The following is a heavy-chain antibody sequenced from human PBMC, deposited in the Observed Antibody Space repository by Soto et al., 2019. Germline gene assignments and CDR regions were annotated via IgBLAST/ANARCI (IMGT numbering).Heavy chain of an antibody. D-gene: IGHD3-3*01. V-gene: IGHV1-58*01. J-gene: IGHJ1*01. CDR2: IVVASGKT. CDR1: GLTFATAA. CDR3: AADQLYSLA. Sequence: SVKVSCKASGLTFATAAVQWVRQAPGQRLEWIGWIVVASGKTSYTQKFQQRLAITRDMSTGTAFLEINSLRFEDTAVYYCAADQLYSLAWGQGTLVTVSS.